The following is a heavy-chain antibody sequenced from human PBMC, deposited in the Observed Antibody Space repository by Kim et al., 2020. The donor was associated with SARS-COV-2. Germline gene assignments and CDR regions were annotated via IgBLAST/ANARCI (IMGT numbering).Heavy chain of an antibody. CDR2: INHYSGDT. D-gene: IGHD3-3*01. CDR1: GYTFTDYY. V-gene: IGHV1-2*02. Sequence: ASVKVSCKASGYTFTDYYIHWVRQAPGQGLEWMGWINHYSGDTNYAQKFQGRVTMTRDTSISTPYVELSSLRSDDTAVYYCARSAHFWSGHYLDFWGQGTLLTVSS. J-gene: IGHJ4*02. CDR3: ARSAHFWSGHYLDF.